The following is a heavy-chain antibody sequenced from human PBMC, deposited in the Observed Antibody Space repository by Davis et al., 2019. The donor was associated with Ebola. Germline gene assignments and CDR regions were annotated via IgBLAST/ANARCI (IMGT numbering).Heavy chain of an antibody. V-gene: IGHV3-15*01. CDR1: RFPFTSAW. Sequence: GESLKISCVASRFPFTSAWMSWVRQAPGKGLEWVGRIKSKADGGAIDYAAPVKGRFTISRDNSKNTLYLQMNSLRPEDTAVYYCAKATHEEYYGDYGMDVWGQGTTVTVSS. J-gene: IGHJ6*02. CDR3: AKATHEEYYGDYGMDV. D-gene: IGHD4-17*01. CDR2: IKSKADGGAI.